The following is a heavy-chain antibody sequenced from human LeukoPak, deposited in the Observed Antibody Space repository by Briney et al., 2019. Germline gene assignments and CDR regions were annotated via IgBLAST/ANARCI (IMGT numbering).Heavy chain of an antibody. CDR2: ISPNANTI. D-gene: IGHD5-12*01. V-gene: IGHV3-11*04. CDR3: ATESGWLFDH. CDR1: GFTFSDRY. Sequence: GGSLRLSCAAAGFTFSDRYMSWIRQAPGKGMEWVAYISPNANTIHYADSVKGRFTISRDNAKNSLFLQVNSLRAEDTAVYYCATESGWLFDHWGQGTLVTVSS. J-gene: IGHJ4*02.